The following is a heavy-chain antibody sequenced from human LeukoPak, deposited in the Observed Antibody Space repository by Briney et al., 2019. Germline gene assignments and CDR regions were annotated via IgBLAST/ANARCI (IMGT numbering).Heavy chain of an antibody. D-gene: IGHD3-10*01. CDR2: IYYSGST. V-gene: IGHV4-61*10. Sequence: KPSQTLSLTCTISGGSINSDTYLWNWSRQSAEKGLEWIGYIYYSGSTAYNPSLKSRLTISLDTSKNQFSLKLNSVTAADTAVYYCARGRSGHGGLDYWGQGTLVTVSS. CDR1: GGSINSDTYL. J-gene: IGHJ4*02. CDR3: ARGRSGHGGLDY.